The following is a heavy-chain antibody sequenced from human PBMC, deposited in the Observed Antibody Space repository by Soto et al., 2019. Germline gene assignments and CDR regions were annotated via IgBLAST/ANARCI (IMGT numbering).Heavy chain of an antibody. J-gene: IGHJ3*02. Sequence: ASVKVSCKAFGYTFSNYYIHWVRQAPGQGLEWMGVFNPTGGSTSYAQKFQGRVTMTRDTSTSTVYMELSSLRSEDTAVYYCARRKATYYYDSSGDTNAFDIWGQGTMVTV. D-gene: IGHD3-22*01. CDR3: ARRKATYYYDSSGDTNAFDI. CDR1: GYTFSNYY. V-gene: IGHV1-46*01. CDR2: FNPTGGST.